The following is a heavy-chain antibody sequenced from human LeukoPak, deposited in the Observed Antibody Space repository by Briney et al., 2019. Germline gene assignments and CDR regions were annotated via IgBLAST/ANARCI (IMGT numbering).Heavy chain of an antibody. V-gene: IGHV4-30-4*01. CDR1: GGSISSGDCY. Sequence: SQTLSLTCTVSGGSISSGDCYWSWIRQSPGKGLEWIGYIYYSGSTYYNPSLKSRVIISLDMSKNQFSLKLSSVTAADTAVYYCARVGYDILTRIGHAFDIWGQGTMVTVSS. D-gene: IGHD3-9*01. CDR2: IYYSGST. CDR3: ARVGYDILTRIGHAFDI. J-gene: IGHJ3*02.